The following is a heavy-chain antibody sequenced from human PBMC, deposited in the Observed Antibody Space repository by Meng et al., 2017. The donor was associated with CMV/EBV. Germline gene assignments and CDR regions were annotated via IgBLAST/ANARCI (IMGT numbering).Heavy chain of an antibody. CDR1: GYTFTGYY. J-gene: IGHJ5*02. D-gene: IGHD2-2*01. CDR3: ARVMGYCSSTSCRRRGNWFDP. Sequence: ASVKVSCKASGYTFTGYYMHWVRQAPGQGLEWMGWINPNSGGTNYAQKFQGRVTMTRDTSISTAYMELSRLRSDETAVYYWARVMGYCSSTSCRRRGNWFDPWGQGTLVTVSS. CDR2: INPNSGGT. V-gene: IGHV1-2*02.